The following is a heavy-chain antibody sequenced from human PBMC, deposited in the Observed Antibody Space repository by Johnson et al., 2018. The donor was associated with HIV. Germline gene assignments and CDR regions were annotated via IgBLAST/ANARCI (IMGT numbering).Heavy chain of an antibody. CDR1: GFTFSNYA. D-gene: IGHD5-18*01. V-gene: IGHV3-30-3*01. J-gene: IGHJ3*01. CDR3: VRQYELYGYAFDL. CDR2: ISYDGSNK. Sequence: VQLVESGGGVVQPGRSLRLSCAATGFTFSNYAMHWVRQAPGKGLEWVAVISYDGSNKYYADSVKGRFTVSRDNAKNSLYLQMNDLRAEDTAVYYCVRQYELYGYAFDLWGQGTVVTVSS.